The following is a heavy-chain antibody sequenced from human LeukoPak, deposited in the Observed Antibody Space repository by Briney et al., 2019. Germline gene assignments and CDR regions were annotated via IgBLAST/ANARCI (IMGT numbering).Heavy chain of an antibody. Sequence: GGSLRLSCAASGFTLSSYAMSWVRQAPGKGLEWVSGISGSGGSTYHADSVKGRFTISRDNSKNTLFLQMNSLSAEDTAVYWCAREMSTQVGLVTFDIWGQGTMVSVSS. CDR3: AREMSTQVGLVTFDI. V-gene: IGHV3-23*01. CDR1: GFTLSSYA. D-gene: IGHD1-26*01. CDR2: ISGSGGST. J-gene: IGHJ3*02.